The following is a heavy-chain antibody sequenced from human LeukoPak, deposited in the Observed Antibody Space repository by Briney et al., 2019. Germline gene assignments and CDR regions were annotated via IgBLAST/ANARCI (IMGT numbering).Heavy chain of an antibody. CDR1: GFTFSSYS. CDR2: ISSSSSYI. Sequence: PGGSLRLSCAASGFTFSSYSMNWVHQAPGKGLEWVSSISSSSSYIYYADSVKGRFTISRDNAKNSLYLQMNSLRAEDTAVYYCARDRRSSSWYNRDYWGQGTLVTVSS. V-gene: IGHV3-21*01. CDR3: ARDRRSSSWYNRDY. J-gene: IGHJ4*02. D-gene: IGHD6-13*01.